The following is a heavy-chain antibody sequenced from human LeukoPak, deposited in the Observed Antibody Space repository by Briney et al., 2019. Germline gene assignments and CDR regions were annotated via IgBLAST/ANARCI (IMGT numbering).Heavy chain of an antibody. V-gene: IGHV1-69*06. CDR1: GGTFSSYA. CDR2: IIPIFGTA. J-gene: IGHJ4*02. Sequence: ASVKVSCKASGGTFSSYAISWVRQAPGQGLEWMGGIIPIFGTANYAQKFQGRVTITADKSTSTAYMELSSLNSEDTALYYCATIGMYPGTTSYYFDFWGQGTLVTVSS. D-gene: IGHD1-1*01. CDR3: ATIGMYPGTTSYYFDF.